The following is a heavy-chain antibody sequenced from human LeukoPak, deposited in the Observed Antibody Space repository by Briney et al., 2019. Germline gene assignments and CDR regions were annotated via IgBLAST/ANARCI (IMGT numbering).Heavy chain of an antibody. CDR2: ISSSSSYI. D-gene: IGHD3-22*01. Sequence: PGGSLRLSCAASGFTFSSYSMNWVRQAPGKGLEWVSSISSSSSYIYYADSVKGRFTISRDNAKNSLYLQMNSLRAEDTAVYYCARDGDYYDSSGFCDYWGQGTLVTVSS. V-gene: IGHV3-21*01. CDR1: GFTFSSYS. J-gene: IGHJ4*02. CDR3: ARDGDYYDSSGFCDY.